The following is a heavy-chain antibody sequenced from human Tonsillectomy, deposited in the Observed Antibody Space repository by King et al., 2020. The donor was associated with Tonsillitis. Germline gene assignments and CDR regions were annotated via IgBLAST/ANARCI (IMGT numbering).Heavy chain of an antibody. Sequence: QLVQSGGGLVKPGGSLRLSCAASGFTFSNVWMSWVRRAPGKGLKWVGRIKRKTDGGTRDYAAPVKGRFTISRDDSKNTLYLKINSLKTEDTAVYYCTTDGSLYLWGQGTLVTVSS. CDR3: TTDGSLYL. V-gene: IGHV3-15*01. D-gene: IGHD1-26*01. CDR1: GFTFSNVW. J-gene: IGHJ5*02. CDR2: IKRKTDGGTR.